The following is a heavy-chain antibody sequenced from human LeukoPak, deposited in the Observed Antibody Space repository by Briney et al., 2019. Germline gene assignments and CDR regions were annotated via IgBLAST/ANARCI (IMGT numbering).Heavy chain of an antibody. J-gene: IGHJ4*02. CDR3: ARIAAAENYFDY. CDR1: GYTFTSYY. Sequence: ASVKVSCKASGYTFTSYYMHWVRQAPGQGLEWMGIINPSGGSTSYAQKFQGRVTMTTDTSTSTAYMELRSLRSDDTAVYYCARIAAAENYFDYWGQGTLVTVSS. CDR2: INPSGGST. D-gene: IGHD6-13*01. V-gene: IGHV1-46*01.